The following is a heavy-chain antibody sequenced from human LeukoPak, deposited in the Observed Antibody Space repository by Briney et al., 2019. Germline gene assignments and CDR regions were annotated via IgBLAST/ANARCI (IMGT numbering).Heavy chain of an antibody. CDR2: INPNSGGT. J-gene: IGHJ4*02. CDR3: ARALFGNNLVDY. Sequence: ASVKVSCKASGYTFTSYYMHWVRQAPGQGLEWMGRINPNSGGTNYAQKFQGRVTMTRDTSISTAYMELSRLRSDDTAVYYCARALFGNNLVDYWGQGTLVTVSS. CDR1: GYTFTSYY. D-gene: IGHD3-10*02. V-gene: IGHV1-2*06.